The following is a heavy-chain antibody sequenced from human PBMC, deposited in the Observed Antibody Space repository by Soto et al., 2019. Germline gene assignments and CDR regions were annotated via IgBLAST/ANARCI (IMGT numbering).Heavy chain of an antibody. V-gene: IGHV3-23*01. J-gene: IGHJ5*02. CDR1: GFSFAGYA. CDR3: AKTQTFNGYYGGFDA. D-gene: IGHD3-3*01. Sequence: EVQLWESGGDFVQPGGSLRLSCAATGFSFAGYALTWVRQAPGKGLEWLSAISGGVGSTYYADSVRGRFSISRDVSGNMVYLQLNRLTAGDTATYYCAKTQTFNGYYGGFDAWGQGTRVTVSS. CDR2: ISGGVGST.